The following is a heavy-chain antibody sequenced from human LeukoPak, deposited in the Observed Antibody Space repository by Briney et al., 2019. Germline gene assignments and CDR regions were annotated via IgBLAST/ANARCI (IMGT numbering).Heavy chain of an antibody. CDR3: ATASPPEAYCGGDCAGDAFVI. CDR2: FDPEDGET. V-gene: IGHV1-24*01. D-gene: IGHD2-21*01. CDR1: GYTLTELS. J-gene: IGHJ3*02. Sequence: ASVKVSCKVSGYTLTELSMHWVRQAPGKGLEWMGGFDPEDGETIHAQKFQGRVTMTEDTSTDTAYMELSSLRSEDTAVYYCATASPPEAYCGGDCAGDAFVIWGEGAMVTVSS.